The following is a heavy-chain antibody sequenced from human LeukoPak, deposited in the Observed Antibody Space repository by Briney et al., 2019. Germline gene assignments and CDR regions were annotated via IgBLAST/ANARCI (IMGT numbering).Heavy chain of an antibody. D-gene: IGHD3-10*01. V-gene: IGHV3-53*04. J-gene: IGHJ4*02. CDR3: ARGNYGRSGFDY. Sequence: GGSLRLPCAASGFTVSNNYMTWVRQAPGKGLEWVSIIYPGDSTFYADSVKGRFSTSRHNSKNTLYLQMSSLRTEDTAIYYCARGNYGRSGFDYWGQGTLVTVSS. CDR2: IYPGDST. CDR1: GFTVSNNY.